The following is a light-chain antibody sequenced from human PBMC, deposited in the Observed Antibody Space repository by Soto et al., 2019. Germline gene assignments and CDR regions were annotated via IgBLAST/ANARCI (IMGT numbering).Light chain of an antibody. J-gene: IGKJ1*01. Sequence: DIQMTHSPSTLSASVLYMVTITFRSSQTITMWMALYQQKPGKAPKLLIYDASTLESGVPSRFSGSRSGTEFTLTISSLQPDDFATYYCQKYNSYSWTFGQGTKVDIK. CDR3: QKYNSYSWT. V-gene: IGKV1-5*01. CDR2: DAS. CDR1: QTITMW.